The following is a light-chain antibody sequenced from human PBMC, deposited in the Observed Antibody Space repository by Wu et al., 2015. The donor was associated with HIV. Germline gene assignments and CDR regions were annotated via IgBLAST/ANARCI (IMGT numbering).Light chain of an antibody. CDR1: QSVTSN. CDR2: GAS. Sequence: EIVMTQSPAALSVSPGERATLSCRASQSVTSNLAWYQQKPGQAPRLLIYGASTRATGIPARFSGSGSGTAFTLTISSMQSEDFAVYYCQQYNNWPPTFGQGTKVEIK. J-gene: IGKJ1*01. CDR3: QQYNNWPPT. V-gene: IGKV3-15*01.